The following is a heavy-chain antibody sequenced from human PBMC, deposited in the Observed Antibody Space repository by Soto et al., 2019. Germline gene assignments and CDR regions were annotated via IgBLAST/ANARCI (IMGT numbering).Heavy chain of an antibody. CDR2: IYHSGST. J-gene: IGHJ5*02. V-gene: IGHV4-30-2*01. D-gene: IGHD3-22*01. CDR1: GGSISSGGYS. CDR3: ARTYYYDSSGYPNWFDP. Sequence: SETLSLTCAVSGGSISSGGYSWSWIRQPPGKGLEWIGYIYHSGSTYYNPSLKSRVTISVDRSKNQFSLKLSSVTAADTAVYYCARTYYYDSSGYPNWFDPWGQGTLVTVS.